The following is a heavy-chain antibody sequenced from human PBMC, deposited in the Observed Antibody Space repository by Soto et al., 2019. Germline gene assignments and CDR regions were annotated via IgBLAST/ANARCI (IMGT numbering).Heavy chain of an antibody. CDR2: IYYSGST. D-gene: IGHD3-16*01. CDR3: ARHAIELRLDYDNNWFDP. J-gene: IGHJ5*02. Sequence: PSETLSLTCTVSGGSISSSSYYWGWIRQPPGKGLEWIGSIYYSGSTYYKPSLKSRVTISVETSKNHFSLKLSSVTAADTAVFYCARHAIELRLDYDNNWFDPWGQGTLVTVSS. CDR1: GGSISSSSYY. V-gene: IGHV4-39*01.